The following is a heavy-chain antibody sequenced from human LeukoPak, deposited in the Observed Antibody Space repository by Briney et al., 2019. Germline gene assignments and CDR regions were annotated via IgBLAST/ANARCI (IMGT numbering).Heavy chain of an antibody. V-gene: IGHV3-48*04. J-gene: IGHJ3*02. CDR2: ISGPSNTI. D-gene: IGHD4-17*01. CDR1: GFTFSDYG. CDR3: VRRGPTTVTTHDAFDI. Sequence: QAGGSLRLSCAASGFTFSDYGMTWVRQAPGKGLDWLSYISGPSNTIYYADSVKGRFTISRDNARNSVYLQMNSLRAGDTAVYYCVRRGPTTVTTHDAFDIWGQGTMVTVSS.